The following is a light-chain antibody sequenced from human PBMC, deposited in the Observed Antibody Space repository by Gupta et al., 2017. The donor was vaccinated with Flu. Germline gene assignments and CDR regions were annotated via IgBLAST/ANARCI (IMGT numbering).Light chain of an antibody. CDR2: GDN. J-gene: IGLJ2*01. Sequence: QSALTQPPSVSGAPGQRITISCIGSSSNIGAGYNIHWYQQLPGTVPKLLLSGDNTRPSGVPDRFSGSRSGISASLAITGLQAEDEADYYCQSFDSSLSGVIFGGGTKLTVL. V-gene: IGLV1-40*01. CDR3: QSFDSSLSGVI. CDR1: SSNIGAGYN.